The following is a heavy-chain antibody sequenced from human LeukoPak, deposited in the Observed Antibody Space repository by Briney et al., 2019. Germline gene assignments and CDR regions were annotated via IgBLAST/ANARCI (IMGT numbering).Heavy chain of an antibody. CDR2: ISYDGGNK. J-gene: IGHJ4*02. CDR3: ASGASSAWYYFDY. CDR1: GFTFNSYG. D-gene: IGHD6-19*01. Sequence: PGGSLRLSCAASGFTFNSYGMHWVRQTPGKGLEWVAVISYDGGNKYYADSVKGRFTISRDNSKNTLYPQMNSLRAEDTAVYYCASGASSAWYYFDYWGQGTLVTVSS. V-gene: IGHV3-30*03.